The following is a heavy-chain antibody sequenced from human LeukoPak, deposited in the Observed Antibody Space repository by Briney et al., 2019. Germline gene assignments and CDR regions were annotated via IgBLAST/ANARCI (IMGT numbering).Heavy chain of an antibody. J-gene: IGHJ3*02. CDR2: IDSAGSST. D-gene: IGHD4/OR15-4a*01. CDR3: ASAGANGPDAFDI. Sequence: PGGSLRLSCAASGFILSSYWMHWVRQAPGKGLVWVSRIDSAGSSTSYADSVRGRFTISRDNAKNTLYLQMISLRAEDTAVYYCASAGANGPDAFDIWGQGTMVTVSS. CDR1: GFILSSYW. V-gene: IGHV3-74*01.